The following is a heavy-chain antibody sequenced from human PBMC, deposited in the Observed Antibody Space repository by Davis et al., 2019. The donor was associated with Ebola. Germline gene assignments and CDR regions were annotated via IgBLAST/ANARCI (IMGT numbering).Heavy chain of an antibody. J-gene: IGHJ5*02. Sequence: ASVKVSCKASGYTFSGYYMHWVRQAPGQGLEWMGWINPNSGGTKYAQKFQGWVTMTRDTSISTAYMELGRLRSDDTAVYYCARGSRSSWYEWFDPWGQGTLVTVSS. D-gene: IGHD6-13*01. CDR2: INPNSGGT. V-gene: IGHV1-2*04. CDR3: ARGSRSSWYEWFDP. CDR1: GYTFSGYY.